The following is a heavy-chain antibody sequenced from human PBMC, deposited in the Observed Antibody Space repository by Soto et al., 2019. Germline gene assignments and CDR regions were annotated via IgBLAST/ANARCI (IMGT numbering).Heavy chain of an antibody. CDR3: AREWGYSSSWSLYYYGMDV. Sequence: PSETLSLTCTVFGGSISSYYWSWIRQPAGKGLEWIGRICTSGSTNYNPSLKSRVTMSVDTSKNQFSLKLSSVTAADTAVYYCAREWGYSSSWSLYYYGMDVWGQGTTVTVS. V-gene: IGHV4-4*07. CDR1: GGSISSYY. D-gene: IGHD6-13*01. J-gene: IGHJ6*02. CDR2: ICTSGST.